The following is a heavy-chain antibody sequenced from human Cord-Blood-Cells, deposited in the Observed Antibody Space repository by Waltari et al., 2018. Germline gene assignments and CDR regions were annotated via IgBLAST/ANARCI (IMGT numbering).Heavy chain of an antibody. D-gene: IGHD2-15*01. J-gene: IGHJ4*02. CDR3: ARFIIGATFDY. CDR1: GYTFTSYG. CDR2: IRAYNGNT. Sequence: QVQLVQSGAEVKKPGASVKVSCKASGYTFTSYGISWVRQAPGQGLEGMGWIRAYNGNTKYAQKLQVRVTMTTCTSTSTAYMELRSLRSDDTAVYYCARFIIGATFDYWGQGTLVTVSS. V-gene: IGHV1-18*01.